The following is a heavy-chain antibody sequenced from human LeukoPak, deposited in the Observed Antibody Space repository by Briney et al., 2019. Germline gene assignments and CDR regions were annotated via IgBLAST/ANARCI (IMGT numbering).Heavy chain of an antibody. D-gene: IGHD1-7*01. V-gene: IGHV3-30*02. CDR3: AKDWSGPIDY. CDR1: GLTFSTYG. CDR2: IWSDGSNG. Sequence: GGSLRLSCAASGLTFSTYGMHWVRQAPGKGLEWVASIWSDGSNGEYADSVKGRFTISRDNSKKTLYLQMNSLRAEDTAVYYCAKDWSGPIDYWGQGTLVTVSS. J-gene: IGHJ4*02.